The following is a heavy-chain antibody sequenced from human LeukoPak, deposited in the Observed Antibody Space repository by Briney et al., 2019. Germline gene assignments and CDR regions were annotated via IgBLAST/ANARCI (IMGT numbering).Heavy chain of an antibody. Sequence: GGSLRLSCAASGFTFSSYDMYWVRQAPGKGLEWVTFIRNDGNYKSYADSVKGRFTISRDNSKTTLYLQMNSLRAEDTAVYYCAKEDFSDYYFYYMDVWGKGTTVTISS. D-gene: IGHD2/OR15-2a*01. CDR2: IRNDGNYK. CDR1: GFTFSSYD. V-gene: IGHV3-30*02. J-gene: IGHJ6*03. CDR3: AKEDFSDYYFYYMDV.